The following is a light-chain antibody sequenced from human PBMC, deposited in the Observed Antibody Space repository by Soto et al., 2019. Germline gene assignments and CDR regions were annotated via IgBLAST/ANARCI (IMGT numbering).Light chain of an antibody. V-gene: IGLV2-14*01. Sequence: QSVLTQPASVSGSPGQSITISCTGTSSDVGGYKFVSWYQQHPGKAPKLMIYEVSNRPSGVSNRFSGSKSGNTASLTISGLQADDEADYYCSTHTTSGALQVFGTGTKLTVL. J-gene: IGLJ1*01. CDR2: EVS. CDR1: SSDVGGYKF. CDR3: STHTTSGALQV.